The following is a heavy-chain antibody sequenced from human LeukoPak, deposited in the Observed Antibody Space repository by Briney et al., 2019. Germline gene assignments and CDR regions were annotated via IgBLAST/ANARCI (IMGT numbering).Heavy chain of an antibody. J-gene: IGHJ6*03. CDR2: IYHSGST. D-gene: IGHD2/OR15-2a*01. V-gene: IGHV4-38-2*02. CDR1: GYSISSGYY. CDR3: AGAHRVISYYCYMDV. Sequence: SETLSLTCTVSGYSISSGYYWGWIRQPPGKGLEWIGSIYHSGSTYYNPSLKSRVTISVDTSKNQFSLKLSSVTAADTAVYYCAGAHRVISYYCYMDVWGKGTTVTVSS.